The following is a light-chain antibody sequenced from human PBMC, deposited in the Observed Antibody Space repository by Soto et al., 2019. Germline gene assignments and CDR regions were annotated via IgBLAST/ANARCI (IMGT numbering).Light chain of an antibody. J-gene: IGKJ4*01. Sequence: EIVMTQSPATLSVSPGERATLSCRASHSVSSRLAWYQQKPGQDPRLLIYGASTRATGLPARFSGSGSGTECTRTISSLQSGDFAVYYCQRYTTWPRTFGGGTKVEIK. CDR2: GAS. CDR1: HSVSSR. V-gene: IGKV3-15*01. CDR3: QRYTTWPRT.